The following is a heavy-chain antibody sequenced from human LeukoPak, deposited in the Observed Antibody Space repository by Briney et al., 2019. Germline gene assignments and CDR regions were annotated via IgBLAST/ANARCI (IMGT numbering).Heavy chain of an antibody. J-gene: IGHJ6*03. CDR1: GFTFSNYD. CDR3: VRELMGPGRYYYMDA. V-gene: IGHV3-13*01. Sequence: GGSLRLSCAASGFTFSNYDMHWVRQATGKALEWVSAIDTAGGTYYPGPVKGRFTISRENSKNSLYLQMDTLRAEDTAVYFCVRELMGPGRYYYMDAWGKGTTVTVSS. D-gene: IGHD2-8*01. CDR2: IDTAGGT.